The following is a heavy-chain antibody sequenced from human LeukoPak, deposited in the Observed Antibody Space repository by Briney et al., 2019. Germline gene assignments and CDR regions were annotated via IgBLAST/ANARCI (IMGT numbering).Heavy chain of an antibody. D-gene: IGHD6-19*01. CDR2: ISSTGNYK. Sequence: GGSLRLSCAASGSTFRSFSMNWVRQAPGKGLEWVSSISSTGNYKNCADSVKGRFTISRDNGKNSLYLQMDNLRAEDTAMYYCASEYSSGWSHYSDYWGQGTLVTVSS. CDR1: GSTFRSFS. CDR3: ASEYSSGWSHYSDY. J-gene: IGHJ4*02. V-gene: IGHV3-21*01.